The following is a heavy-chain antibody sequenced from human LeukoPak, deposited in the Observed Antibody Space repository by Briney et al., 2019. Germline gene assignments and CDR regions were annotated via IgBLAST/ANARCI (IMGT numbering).Heavy chain of an antibody. D-gene: IGHD3-16*02. CDR3: ARERDYIWGSYRSQALDY. CDR1: GYTFTSYG. Sequence: ASVKVSCKASGYTFTSYGISWVRQAPGQGLEWMGWISAYNGNTNYAQKLQGRVTMTTDTSTSTAYVELRSLRSDDTAVYYCARERDYIWGSYRSQALDYWGQGTLVTVSS. J-gene: IGHJ4*02. V-gene: IGHV1-18*01. CDR2: ISAYNGNT.